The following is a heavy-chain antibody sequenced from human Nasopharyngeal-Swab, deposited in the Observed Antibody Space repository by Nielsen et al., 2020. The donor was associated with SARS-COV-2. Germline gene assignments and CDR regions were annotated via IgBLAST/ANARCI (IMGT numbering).Heavy chain of an antibody. CDR1: GFTFSSYA. J-gene: IGHJ4*02. Sequence: GESLKISCAASGFTFSSYAMSWVRQAPGKGLEWVSAISGSGGSTYYADSVKGRFTISRDNSKKTLYLQMNSLRAEDTAVYYCAKTVGNCSSTSCYRAYYFDYWGQGTLVTVSS. D-gene: IGHD2-2*01. CDR2: ISGSGGST. CDR3: AKTVGNCSSTSCYRAYYFDY. V-gene: IGHV3-23*01.